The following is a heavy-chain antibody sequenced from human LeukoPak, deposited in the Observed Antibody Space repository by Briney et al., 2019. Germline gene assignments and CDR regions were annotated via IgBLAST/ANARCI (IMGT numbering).Heavy chain of an antibody. CDR3: ARDHGAARDAFDI. V-gene: IGHV1-69*13. CDR2: IIPIFGTA. CDR1: GGTFSNYA. J-gene: IGHJ3*02. Sequence: GASVKVSCKASGGTFSNYAISWVRQAPGQGLEWMGGIIPIFGTANYAQKFQGRVTITADESTSTAYMELSSLRSEDTAVYYCARDHGAARDAFDIWGQGTMVTVSS. D-gene: IGHD3-16*01.